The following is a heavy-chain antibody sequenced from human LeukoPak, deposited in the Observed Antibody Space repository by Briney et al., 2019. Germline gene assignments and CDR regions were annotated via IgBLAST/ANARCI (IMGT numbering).Heavy chain of an antibody. CDR3: ARDLGITMVRGVIGY. D-gene: IGHD3-10*01. J-gene: IGHJ4*02. Sequence: ASVKVSCKASGYTFTGYYMHWVRQAPGQGLERMGWINPNSGGTNYAQKFQGRVTMTRDTSISTAYMELSRLRSDDTAVYYCARDLGITMVRGVIGYWGQGTLVTVSS. CDR1: GYTFTGYY. V-gene: IGHV1-2*02. CDR2: INPNSGGT.